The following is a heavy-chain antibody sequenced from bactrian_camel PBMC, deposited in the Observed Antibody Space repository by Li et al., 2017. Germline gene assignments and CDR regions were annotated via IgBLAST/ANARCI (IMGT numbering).Heavy chain of an antibody. V-gene: IGHV3S10*01. CDR2: IYTGGIT. Sequence: VQLVESGGGTVQPGGALILSCAGSGFDVSSVHMTWIRQAPGKGLEWVSSIYTGGITYYADSVKGRFTISKDNAKNTLNLQMNSLKSEDTAVYYCAAVDCRMNIITWGQGTQVTVS. CDR3: AAVDCRMNIIT. J-gene: IGHJ4*01. CDR1: GFDVSSVH. D-gene: IGHD3*01.